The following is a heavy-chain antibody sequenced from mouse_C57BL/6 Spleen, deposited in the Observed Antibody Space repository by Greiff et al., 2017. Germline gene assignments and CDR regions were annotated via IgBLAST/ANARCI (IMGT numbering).Heavy chain of an antibody. J-gene: IGHJ4*01. CDR3: AIQMYYDGISYVPLYAMDY. CDR1: GFTFSSYG. Sequence: EVKVVESGGDLVKPGGSLKLSCAASGFTFSSYGMSWVRQTPDKRLEWVATISSGGSYTYYPDSVKGRFTISRDNAKNTLYLQMSSLKSEDTAMYDCAIQMYYDGISYVPLYAMDYWGQGTSVTVSS. D-gene: IGHD1-1*01. V-gene: IGHV5-6*01. CDR2: ISSGGSYT.